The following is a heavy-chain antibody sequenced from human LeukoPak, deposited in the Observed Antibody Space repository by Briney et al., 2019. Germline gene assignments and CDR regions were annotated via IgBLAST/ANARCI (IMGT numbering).Heavy chain of an antibody. D-gene: IGHD6-13*01. V-gene: IGHV3-33*08. J-gene: IGHJ6*02. CDR2: IWYDGSNK. CDR1: GFTLSSYA. Sequence: GGSLRLSCAASGFTLSSYAMHWVRQAPGKGLEWVAVIWYDGSNKYYADSVKGRFTISRDNSKNTLYLQMNSLRAEDTAVYYCARDQAAAAENYGMDVWGQGTTVTVS. CDR3: ARDQAAAAENYGMDV.